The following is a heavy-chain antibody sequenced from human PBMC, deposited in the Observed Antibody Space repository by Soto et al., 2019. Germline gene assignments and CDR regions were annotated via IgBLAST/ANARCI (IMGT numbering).Heavy chain of an antibody. J-gene: IGHJ6*02. CDR2: ISSSSSTI. V-gene: IGHV3-48*02. D-gene: IGHD6-13*01. CDR3: ASKPGIAAAGFYYGMDV. Sequence: PGGSLRLSCAASGFTFSSYSMNWVRQAPGKGLEWVSYISSSSSTIYYADSVKGRFTISRDNAKNSLYLQMNSLRDEDTAVYYCASKPGIAAAGFYYGMDVWGQGTTVTVSS. CDR1: GFTFSSYS.